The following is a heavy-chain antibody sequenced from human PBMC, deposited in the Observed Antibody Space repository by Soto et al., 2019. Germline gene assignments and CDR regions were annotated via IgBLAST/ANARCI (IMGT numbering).Heavy chain of an antibody. Sequence: EVQLVESGGGLVQPGGSLRLSCAASGFTFSTYTMNWVRQAPGKGLEWVSYISSGSRTIYYADSVKGRFTISRDNAKNSLYLQMNSLRDEDTAVYYCARGDGDSGYVWFDPWGQGTLVTVSS. J-gene: IGHJ5*02. D-gene: IGHD5-12*01. CDR3: ARGDGDSGYVWFDP. V-gene: IGHV3-48*02. CDR2: ISSGSRTI. CDR1: GFTFSTYT.